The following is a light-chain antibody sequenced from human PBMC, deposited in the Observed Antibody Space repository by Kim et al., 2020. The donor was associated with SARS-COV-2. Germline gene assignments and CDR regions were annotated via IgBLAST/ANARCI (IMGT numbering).Light chain of an antibody. Sequence: SPGEGATPSCRASQSINSNFLVWYQQKPGQAPRLLIYGASSRATGIPDRFSGSGSGTDFTLTISRLQPEDFAVYYCQHCGSSPRSFGGGTKVDIK. V-gene: IGKV3-20*01. CDR1: QSINSNF. CDR2: GAS. CDR3: QHCGSSPRS. J-gene: IGKJ4*01.